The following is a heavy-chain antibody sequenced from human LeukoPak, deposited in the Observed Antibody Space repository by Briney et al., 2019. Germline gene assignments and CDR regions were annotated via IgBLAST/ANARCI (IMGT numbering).Heavy chain of an antibody. D-gene: IGHD1-26*01. CDR1: GYTFTGYY. V-gene: IGHV1-2*02. J-gene: IGHJ4*02. CDR2: INPSSGGT. CDR3: ARGERGSYCDY. Sequence: ASVKVSCKAPGYTFTGYYMHWVRQAPGQGLEWMGWINPSSGGTNYAQKFQGRVTMTRDTSISTAYMELSRLRSDDTAVYYCARGERGSYCDYWGQGTLVTVSS.